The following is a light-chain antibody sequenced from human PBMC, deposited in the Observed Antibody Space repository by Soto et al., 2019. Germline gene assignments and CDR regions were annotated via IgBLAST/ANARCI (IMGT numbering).Light chain of an antibody. CDR2: DVS. CDR1: QNISNY. CDR3: QQRSNLPRT. Sequence: IVLTQSPATLSLSPRKRATLSCRASQNISNYLIWYQQKPGQAPRLLIYDVSNRAAGIPARFSGSGSGTDFTLTISSLEPEDFAVYYCQQRSNLPRTFGQGTKVDIK. V-gene: IGKV3-11*01. J-gene: IGKJ1*01.